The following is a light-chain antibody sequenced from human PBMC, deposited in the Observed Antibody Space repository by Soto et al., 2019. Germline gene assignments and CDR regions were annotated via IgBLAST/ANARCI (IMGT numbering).Light chain of an antibody. CDR3: QQYNRYSWT. V-gene: IGKV1-5*03. J-gene: IGKJ1*01. Sequence: DIQMTQSPSTLSASVGDRVTITCRASQNVNSWLAWYQQRPGKAPNLLIYEASKLETGVPSRFGGSGSGTEFTLTISSLQPDDFATYYCQQYNRYSWTFGQGTKVDIK. CDR1: QNVNSW. CDR2: EAS.